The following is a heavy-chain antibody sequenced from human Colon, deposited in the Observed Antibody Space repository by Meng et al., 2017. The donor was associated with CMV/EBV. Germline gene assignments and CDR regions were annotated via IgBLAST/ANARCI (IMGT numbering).Heavy chain of an antibody. D-gene: IGHD2-21*01. J-gene: IGHJ5*02. CDR3: ARVRIPYSWCDP. V-gene: IGHV4-31*03. CDR2: IYYSGST. Sequence: LRLSCTVSGCSISSGGYYWSWILQHPGKGLEWICYIYYSGSTYYNPSLKSRVTISVDTSKNQFSLKLSSVTAADTAVYYCARVRIPYSWCDPWGQGTLVTVSS. CDR1: GCSISSGGYY.